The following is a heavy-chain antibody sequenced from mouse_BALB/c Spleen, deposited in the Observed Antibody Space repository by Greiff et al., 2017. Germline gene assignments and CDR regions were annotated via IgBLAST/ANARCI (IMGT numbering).Heavy chain of an antibody. CDR3: ARIYYGYDAGYYYAMDY. J-gene: IGHJ4*01. CDR2: INPSSGYT. V-gene: IGHV1-4*01. Sequence: VQLQQSGAELARPGASVKMSCKASGYTFTSYTMHWVKQRPGQGLEWIGYINPSSGYTNYNQKFKDKATLTADKSSSTAYMQLSSLTSEDSAVYYCARIYYGYDAGYYYAMDYWGQGTSVTVSS. CDR1: GYTFTSYT. D-gene: IGHD2-2*01.